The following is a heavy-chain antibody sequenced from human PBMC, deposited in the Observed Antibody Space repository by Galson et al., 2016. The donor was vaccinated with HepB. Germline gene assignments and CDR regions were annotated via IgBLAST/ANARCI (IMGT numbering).Heavy chain of an antibody. CDR1: GITFSSFA. CDR3: AKVIQPRSIDMTFYY. V-gene: IGHV3-23*01. D-gene: IGHD1-14*01. Sequence: SLRLSCAASGITFSSFAMSWVRQAAGKGLEWVSTIRYIDSSNDSPYYADSVKGRFTISRDNSKNMLYLQMNSLRAEDTAVYYCAKVIQPRSIDMTFYYWGQGTLVTVSS. CDR2: IRYIDSSNDSP. J-gene: IGHJ4*02.